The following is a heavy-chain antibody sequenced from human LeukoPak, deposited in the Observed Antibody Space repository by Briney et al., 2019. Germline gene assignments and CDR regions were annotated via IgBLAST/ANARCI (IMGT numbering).Heavy chain of an antibody. Sequence: GASVKVSCKASGYTFTGYYMHWVRQAPGQGLEWMGWINPNSGGTNYAQKFQGRVTMTRDTSISTAYMELSRLRSDDTAVYYCAAQPPQDYYYYGMDVWGQGTTVTVSS. V-gene: IGHV1-2*02. CDR3: AAQPPQDYYYYGMDV. CDR1: GYTFTGYY. CDR2: INPNSGGT. J-gene: IGHJ6*02.